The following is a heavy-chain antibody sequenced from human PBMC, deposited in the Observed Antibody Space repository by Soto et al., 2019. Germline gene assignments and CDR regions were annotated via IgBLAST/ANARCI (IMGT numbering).Heavy chain of an antibody. CDR2: IDYSGST. V-gene: IGHV4-30-4*01. J-gene: IGHJ6*02. CDR1: GGSITNTDYY. CDR3: ARDGPHYYGTDV. Sequence: SETLSLTCSVSGGSITNTDYYWNWIRQSPGKGLEWIGSIDYSGSTYYNPSLKSRVIISADTSKNLFSLKLRSVTAADTALYFCARDGPHYYGTDVWGQGTTVTVSS.